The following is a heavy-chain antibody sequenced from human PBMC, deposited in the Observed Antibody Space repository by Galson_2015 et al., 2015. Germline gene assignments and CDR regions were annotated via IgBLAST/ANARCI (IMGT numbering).Heavy chain of an antibody. J-gene: IGHJ4*02. CDR2: IERKEGT. CDR3: ARNGDYALDS. V-gene: IGHV4-4*02. CDR1: GYSIINGHW. Sequence: SETLSLTCAVSGYSIINGHWWGWVRQSPGKGLEWIGEIERKEGTTYNPSLRDRATISVDTSKNPLSLSLTSVTAADTALYYCARNGDYALDSWGQGTLVTVSS. D-gene: IGHD4-17*01.